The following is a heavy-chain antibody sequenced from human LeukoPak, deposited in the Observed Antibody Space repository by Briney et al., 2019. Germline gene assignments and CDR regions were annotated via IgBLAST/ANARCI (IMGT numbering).Heavy chain of an antibody. CDR3: ANYDSSGYYYFDY. V-gene: IGHV3-23*01. CDR2: ISGSGGST. J-gene: IGHJ4*02. Sequence: GGSLRLSCAASGFTFSSYAMSWVRQAPGRGLEWVSAISGSGGSTYYADSVKGRFTISRDNSKNTLYLQMNSLRAEDTAVYYCANYDSSGYYYFDYWGQGTLVTVSS. CDR1: GFTFSSYA. D-gene: IGHD3-22*01.